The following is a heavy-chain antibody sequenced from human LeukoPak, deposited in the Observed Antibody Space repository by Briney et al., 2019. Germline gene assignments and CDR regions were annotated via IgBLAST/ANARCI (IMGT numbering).Heavy chain of an antibody. V-gene: IGHV1-18*04. CDR2: ISAYNGNT. Sequence: GASVKVSCKASGYTFTTYGISWVRQAPGQGLEWMGWISAYNGNTNYAQKFHGRVTMTTDTSTSTAYTELRSLRSDDTAVYYCARDVDDILTGYFNGFDSYYGMDVWGKGTTVTVSS. D-gene: IGHD3-9*01. J-gene: IGHJ6*04. CDR1: GYTFTTYG. CDR3: ARDVDDILTGYFNGFDSYYGMDV.